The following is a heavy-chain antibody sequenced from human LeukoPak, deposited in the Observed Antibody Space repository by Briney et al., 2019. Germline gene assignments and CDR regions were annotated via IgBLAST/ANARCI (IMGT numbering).Heavy chain of an antibody. D-gene: IGHD6-13*01. J-gene: IGHJ6*02. CDR2: ISYDGSNK. CDR3: ARDGQQLEDYYYYGMDV. Sequence: GGSLRLSCAASGFTFSSYGMHWVRQAPGKGLEWVAVISYDGSNKYYADSVKGRFTISRDNSKNTLYLQMNSLRAEDTAVYYCARDGQQLEDYYYYGMDVWGQGTTVTVSS. CDR1: GFTFSSYG. V-gene: IGHV3-30*03.